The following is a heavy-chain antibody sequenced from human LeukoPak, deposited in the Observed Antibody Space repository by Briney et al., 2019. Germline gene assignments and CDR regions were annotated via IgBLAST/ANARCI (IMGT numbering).Heavy chain of an antibody. D-gene: IGHD2/OR15-2a*01. CDR1: GYTFTDYY. CDR2: VDPEDGET. J-gene: IGHJ4*02. V-gene: IGHV1-69-2*01. Sequence: ASVKVSCKVSGYTFTDYYMHWVQKAPGKGLEWMGLVDPEDGETIYAEKFQGRVTITADTSTDTAYMELSSLRSEDTAVYYCATDREIDPRGVDYWGQGTLVTVSS. CDR3: ATDREIDPRGVDY.